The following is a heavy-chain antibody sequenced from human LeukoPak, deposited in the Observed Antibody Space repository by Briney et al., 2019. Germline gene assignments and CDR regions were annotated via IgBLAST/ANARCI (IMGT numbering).Heavy chain of an antibody. V-gene: IGHV1-18*01. Sequence: ASVKASCKASGYTFTTYGISWVRQTPGQGLEWLGRISVYNGNTNYAQKLQGRVTMTTDTSTSTAYMELRGLRSDDTAVYYCARMILLLGDVLTVPPRGFDYWGQGTLVTVSS. CDR1: GYTFTTYG. CDR3: ARMILLLGDVLTVPPRGFDY. D-gene: IGHD3-9*01. J-gene: IGHJ4*02. CDR2: ISVYNGNT.